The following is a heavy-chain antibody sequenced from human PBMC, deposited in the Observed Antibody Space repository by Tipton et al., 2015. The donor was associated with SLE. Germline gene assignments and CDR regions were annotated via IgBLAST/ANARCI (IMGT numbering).Heavy chain of an antibody. CDR3: ARRGYIYGGGYFDL. CDR1: GGSFSGYY. J-gene: IGHJ2*01. Sequence: TLSLTCAVYGGSFSGYYWTWIRQPPGKGLEWIGEINHSGSTHYNPSLESRVTISVDTSKSQFSLGLSSVTAADTAVYYCARRGYIYGGGYFDLWGRGILVTVSS. CDR2: INHSGST. V-gene: IGHV4-34*01. D-gene: IGHD5-18*01.